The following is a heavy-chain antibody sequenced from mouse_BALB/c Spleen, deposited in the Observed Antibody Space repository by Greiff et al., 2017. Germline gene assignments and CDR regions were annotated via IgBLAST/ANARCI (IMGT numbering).Heavy chain of an antibody. CDR2: ISSGSSTI. Sequence: EVKLQESGGGLVQPGGSRKLSCAASGFTFSSFGMHWVRQAPEKGLEWVAYISSGSSTIYYADTVKGRFTISRDNPKNTLFLQMTSLRSEDTAMYYCARSRGGNYVFDYWGQGTTLTVSS. D-gene: IGHD2-1*01. CDR3: ARSRGGNYVFDY. CDR1: GFTFSSFG. V-gene: IGHV5-17*02. J-gene: IGHJ2*01.